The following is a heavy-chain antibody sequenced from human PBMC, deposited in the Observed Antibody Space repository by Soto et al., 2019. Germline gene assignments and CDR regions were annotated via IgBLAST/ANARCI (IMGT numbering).Heavy chain of an antibody. CDR3: TRGPRVSSTGTGAH. Sequence: PGGSLRLSCEVSGFTFSAYWMHWVRQVPGKGLIWVSRISDDGSTTTYADSVKGRFTISRDNAKNTLYLQMNSLRADDTGLYYCTRGPRVSSTGTGAHWGQGTLV. CDR1: GFTFSAYW. D-gene: IGHD1-1*01. CDR2: ISDDGSTT. V-gene: IGHV3-74*01. J-gene: IGHJ4*02.